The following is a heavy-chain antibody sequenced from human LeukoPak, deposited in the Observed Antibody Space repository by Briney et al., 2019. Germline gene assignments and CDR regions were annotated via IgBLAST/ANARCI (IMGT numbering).Heavy chain of an antibody. V-gene: IGHV4-59*11. J-gene: IGHJ6*03. CDR2: IYYSGST. CDR3: ARDRGAARTFDGDMDV. D-gene: IGHD6-6*01. CDR1: GGSISSHY. Sequence: SETLSLTCTVSGGSISSHYWSWIRQPPGKGLEWLGYIYYSGSTNYNPSLKSRVTMSLDTPKNQFSLKMSSVTAADTAVYYCARDRGAARTFDGDMDVWGKGTTVTVSS.